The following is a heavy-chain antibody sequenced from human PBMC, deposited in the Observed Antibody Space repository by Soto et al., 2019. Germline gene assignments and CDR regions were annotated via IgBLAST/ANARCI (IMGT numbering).Heavy chain of an antibody. CDR2: SHQSGST. V-gene: IGHV4-4*02. CDR1: GVSISSHDW. CDR3: ATRDSSRFY. J-gene: IGHJ4*02. Sequence: QVQLQESGPGLVKPSGTLSLTCAVSGVSISSHDWWTWVRQPPGKGLEWIGESHQSGSTNYNSSLESRVTVEVDTSKTQFSLKLRSVTVGDTAVYYCATRDSSRFYWGQGTLVTVSS. D-gene: IGHD6-13*01.